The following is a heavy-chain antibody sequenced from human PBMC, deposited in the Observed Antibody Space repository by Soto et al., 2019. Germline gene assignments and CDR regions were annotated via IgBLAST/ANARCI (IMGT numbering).Heavy chain of an antibody. V-gene: IGHV5-51*01. CDR2: IYPGDSDS. Sequence: GESLKISCKASGYSFSTYWIGWVRQMPGKGLDWMGVIYPGDSDSRYNPSFQGHVTISADKSISTAYLQWSSLRASDSSIYYCARHASSRTSNYDYYAVDVWGLGTTVTVSS. J-gene: IGHJ6*02. CDR3: ARHASSRTSNYDYYAVDV. CDR1: GYSFSTYW. D-gene: IGHD4-4*01.